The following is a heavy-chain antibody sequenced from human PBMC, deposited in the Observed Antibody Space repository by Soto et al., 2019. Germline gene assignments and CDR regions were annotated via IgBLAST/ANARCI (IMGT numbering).Heavy chain of an antibody. CDR1: GGTFSSYT. CDR3: AREGRDIVVVPAAMFAFDI. V-gene: IGHV1-69*08. Sequence: QVQLVQSGAEVKKPGSSVKVSCKASGGTFSSYTISWVRQAPGQGLEWMGRIIPILGIANYAKKFQGRVTITADKSTSTAYMELSSLRSEDTAVYYCAREGRDIVVVPAAMFAFDIWGQGTMVTVSS. D-gene: IGHD2-2*01. CDR2: IIPILGIA. J-gene: IGHJ3*02.